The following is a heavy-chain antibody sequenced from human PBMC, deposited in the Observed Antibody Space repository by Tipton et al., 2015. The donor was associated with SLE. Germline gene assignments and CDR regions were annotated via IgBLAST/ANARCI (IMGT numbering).Heavy chain of an antibody. CDR1: GVSISRGTHY. D-gene: IGHD2-15*01. Sequence: LRLSCTVPGVSISRGTHYRTWIRQPAGKGLECIGRFYTTGNPTYNPSLKSPVTISVNRSKSQFSLRLNSVTAAVTVVYYCARDFRANCRWLGPWGQGPLGIV. J-gene: IGHJ5*02. CDR3: ARDFRANCRWLGP. V-gene: IGHV4-61*02. CDR2: FYTTGNP.